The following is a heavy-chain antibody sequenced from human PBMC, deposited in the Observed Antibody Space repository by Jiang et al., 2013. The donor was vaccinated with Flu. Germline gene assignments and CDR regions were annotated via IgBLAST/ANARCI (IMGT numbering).Heavy chain of an antibody. CDR1: Y. CDR3: ARRRYYYDSSGYYVDAFDI. D-gene: IGHD3-22*01. CDR2: INPNSGGT. V-gene: IGHV1-2*02. J-gene: IGHJ3*02. Sequence: YMHWVRQAPGQGLEWMGWINPNSGGTNYAQKFQGRVTMTRDTSISTAYMELSRLRSDDTAVYYCARRRYYYDSSGYYVDAFDIWGQGTMVTVSS.